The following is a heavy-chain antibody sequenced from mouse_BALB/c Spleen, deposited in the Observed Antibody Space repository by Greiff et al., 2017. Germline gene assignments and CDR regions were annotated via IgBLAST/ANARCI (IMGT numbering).Heavy chain of an antibody. CDR1: GFTFSNYW. D-gene: IGHD2-12*01. J-gene: IGHJ3*01. Sequence: EVKLMESGGGLVQPGGSMKLSCVASGFTFSNYWMNWVRQSPEKGLEWVAEIRLKSNNYATHYAESVKGRFTISRDDSKSSVYLQLNNLRAEDTGIYYCTGLYSPRILAYWGQGTLVTVSA. CDR3: TGLYSPRILAY. V-gene: IGHV6-6*02. CDR2: IRLKSNNYAT.